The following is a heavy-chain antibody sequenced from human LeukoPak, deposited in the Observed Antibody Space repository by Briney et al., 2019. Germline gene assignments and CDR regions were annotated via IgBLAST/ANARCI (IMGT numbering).Heavy chain of an antibody. Sequence: SETLSLTCTVSGGSISSYYWGWIRQPPGKGLEWIGYIYYSGSTNYNPSLKSRVTISADTSKNQFSLKLSSVTAADTAVYYCAREVVVVARREFDYWGQGTLITVSS. D-gene: IGHD2-15*01. CDR1: GGSISSYY. CDR3: AREVVVVARREFDY. V-gene: IGHV4-59*12. CDR2: IYYSGST. J-gene: IGHJ4*02.